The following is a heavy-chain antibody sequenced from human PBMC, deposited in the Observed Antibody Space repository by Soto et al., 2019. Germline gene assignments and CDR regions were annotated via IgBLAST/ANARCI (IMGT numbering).Heavy chain of an antibody. J-gene: IGHJ6*02. V-gene: IGHV3-48*02. CDR3: TRGSSYYYGMDV. Sequence: PGGSLRLSCAASGFTFSSYGMHWVRQAPGKGLEWVSDISSSGSAIYYADSVKGRFTISRDNAKNSLYLQMSSLRDEDTAVYYCTRGSSYYYGMDVWGQGTTVTVSS. CDR2: ISSSGSAI. CDR1: GFTFSSYG.